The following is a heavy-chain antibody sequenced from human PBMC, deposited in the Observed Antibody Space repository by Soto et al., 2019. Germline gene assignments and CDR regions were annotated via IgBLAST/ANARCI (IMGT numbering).Heavy chain of an antibody. CDR2: IIPILGST. CDR1: GVTFVSSA. V-gene: IGHV1-69*01. J-gene: IGHJ5*02. CDR3: AKKNPHGDSNKAWLDP. D-gene: IGHD2-8*01. Sequence: QVQLLQSGAELREPGSSVRVSCTPSGVTFVSSAFAWVRQAPGGKIEWMGGIIPILGSTKYAEKFLGRLTIRADDSSRTAYLELSSLTFDDTAVYFCAKKNPHGDSNKAWLDPWGQGTLVTVST.